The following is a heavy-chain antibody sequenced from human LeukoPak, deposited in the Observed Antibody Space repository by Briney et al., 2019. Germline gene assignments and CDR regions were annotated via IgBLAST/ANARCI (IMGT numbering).Heavy chain of an antibody. CDR1: GFTFSDYY. J-gene: IGHJ4*02. D-gene: IGHD2-15*01. Sequence: GGSLRLSCAASGFTFSDYYMSWIRQAPGKGLECGSYISSSGSTIYYADSVKGRFTISRDNAKNSLYLQMNSLRAEDTAVYYCARRLRYCSGGSCPAYYFDYWGQGTLVTVSS. CDR2: ISSSGSTI. V-gene: IGHV3-11*01. CDR3: ARRLRYCSGGSCPAYYFDY.